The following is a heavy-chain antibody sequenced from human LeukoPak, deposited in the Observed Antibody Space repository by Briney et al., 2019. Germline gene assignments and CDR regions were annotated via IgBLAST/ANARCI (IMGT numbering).Heavy chain of an antibody. CDR3: ARVPSTQWLVYYFHY. V-gene: IGHV3-74*01. D-gene: IGHD6-19*01. Sequence: PGGSLRLSCAASGFTFSSYWMHWVRQAPGKGLVWVSRINSDGSSTTYADSVKGRFTISRDNAKNTLYLQMNSLRAEDTAVYYCARVPSTQWLVYYFHYWGQGTLVTVSS. CDR1: GFTFSSYW. CDR2: INSDGSST. J-gene: IGHJ4*02.